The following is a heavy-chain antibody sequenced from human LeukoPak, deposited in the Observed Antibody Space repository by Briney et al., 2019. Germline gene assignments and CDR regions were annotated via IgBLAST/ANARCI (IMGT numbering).Heavy chain of an antibody. CDR3: ATSGAGL. J-gene: IGHJ4*02. CDR2: IKEDGSEK. V-gene: IGHV3-7*01. CDR1: GFTSSRSW. Sequence: GGSLRLSCAASGFTSSRSWMSWVRQSAEKGLEWVANIKEDGSEKYYLDSVKGRFTISRDNAQNSLYLQMNSLRAEDTAVYYCATSGAGLWGQGTLVTVSS. D-gene: IGHD4/OR15-4a*01.